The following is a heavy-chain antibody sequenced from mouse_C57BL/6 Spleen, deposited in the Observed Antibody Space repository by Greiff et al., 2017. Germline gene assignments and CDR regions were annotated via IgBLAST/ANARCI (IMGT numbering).Heavy chain of an antibody. V-gene: IGHV1-69*01. CDR2: IDPSDSYT. J-gene: IGHJ4*01. Sequence: QVQLQQSGAELVMPGASVKLSCKASGYTFTSYWMHWVKQRPGQGLEWIGEIDPSDSYTNYNQKFKGKSTLTVDKSSSTAYMQLSSLTSEDSAVYYCARSSSNYAMDYWGQGTSVTVSS. CDR3: ARSSSNYAMDY. CDR1: GYTFTSYW.